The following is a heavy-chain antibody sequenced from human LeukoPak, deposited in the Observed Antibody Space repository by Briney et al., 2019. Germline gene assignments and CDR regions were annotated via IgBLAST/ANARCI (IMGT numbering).Heavy chain of an antibody. CDR1: GFTFSSSW. V-gene: IGHV3-74*01. J-gene: IGHJ3*02. CDR2: IYSDGRTT. D-gene: IGHD6-19*01. Sequence: PGGSLRLSCVASGFTFSSSWMHWVRQAPGKGLVWVSRIYSDGRTTDYADSVRGRFTISRDNAKNMLYLQMSGLNAEDTAVYHCVRETFIAMVGSHALDIWGQGTMVTVSS. CDR3: VRETFIAMVGSHALDI.